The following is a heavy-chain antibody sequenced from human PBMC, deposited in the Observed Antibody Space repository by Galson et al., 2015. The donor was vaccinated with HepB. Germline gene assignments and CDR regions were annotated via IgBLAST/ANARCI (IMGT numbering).Heavy chain of an antibody. CDR2: INPSGGST. CDR1: GYTFTSYY. CDR3: ARGAAGRFDAFDI. Sequence: SVKVSCKASGYTFTSYYMHWVRQAPGQGLEWMGIINPSGGSTSYAQKFQGRVTMTRDTSTCTVYMELSSLRSEDTAVYYCARGAAGRFDAFDIWGQGTMVTVSS. J-gene: IGHJ3*02. D-gene: IGHD6-25*01. V-gene: IGHV1-46*03.